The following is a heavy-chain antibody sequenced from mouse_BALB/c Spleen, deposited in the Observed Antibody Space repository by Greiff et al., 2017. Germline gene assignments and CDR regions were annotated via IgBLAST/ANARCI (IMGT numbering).Heavy chain of an antibody. J-gene: IGHJ3*01. CDR1: GYSFTSYY. Sequence: VQLQQSGPELMKPGASVKISCKASGYSFTSYYMHWVKQSHGKSLEWIGYIDPFNGGTSYNQKFKGKATLTVDKSSSTAYMHLSSLTSEDSAVYYCARSRRSVDGPFAYWGQGTLVTVSA. CDR3: ARSRRSVDGPFAY. D-gene: IGHD1-1*01. CDR2: IDPFNGGT. V-gene: IGHV1S135*01.